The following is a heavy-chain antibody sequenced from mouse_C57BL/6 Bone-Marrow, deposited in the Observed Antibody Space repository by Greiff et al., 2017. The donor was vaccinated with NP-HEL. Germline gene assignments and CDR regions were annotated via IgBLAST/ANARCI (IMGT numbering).Heavy chain of an antibody. CDR2: INPSSGYT. D-gene: IGHD4-1*02. V-gene: IGHV1-7*01. Sequence: QVQLQQSGAELAKPGASVKLSCKASGYTFTSYWMHWVKQRPGQGLEWIGYINPSSGYTKYNQKFKDKATLTADQSSSTAYMQLSSLTSEDSAGYYCARYRDSTGTSAMGYGGQGTSVTVPS. J-gene: IGHJ4*01. CDR3: ARYRDSTGTSAMGY. CDR1: GYTFTSYW.